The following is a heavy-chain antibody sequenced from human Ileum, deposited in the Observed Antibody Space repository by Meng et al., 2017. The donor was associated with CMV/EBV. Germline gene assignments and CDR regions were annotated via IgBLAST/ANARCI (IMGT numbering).Heavy chain of an antibody. CDR1: GFSLSHFW. D-gene: IGHD3-3*01. Sequence: AACGFSLSHFWMHCVRQAPWKGLLWVSRINSDGSSTTYAVSLKGRFIISRDNAKNTLYLQMNSLRTEDTAVYYCARVGVTTGAVINYWGQGTLVTVSS. CDR3: ARVGVTTGAVINY. J-gene: IGHJ4*02. V-gene: IGHV3-74*01. CDR2: INSDGSST.